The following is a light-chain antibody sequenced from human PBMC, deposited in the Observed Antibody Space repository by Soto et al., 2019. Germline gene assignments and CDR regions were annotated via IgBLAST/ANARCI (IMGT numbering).Light chain of an antibody. Sequence: EIVLTQSPATLSLSPGERATLSCRSSQSVRRYLAWYQQKPGQAPMLLIHDASSRATGIPARFSGSGSGTDFTLTISSLEPEDFAVYYCQQRTNWPSSTFGQGTRLEIK. CDR3: QQRTNWPSST. CDR2: DAS. V-gene: IGKV3-11*01. J-gene: IGKJ5*01. CDR1: QSVRRY.